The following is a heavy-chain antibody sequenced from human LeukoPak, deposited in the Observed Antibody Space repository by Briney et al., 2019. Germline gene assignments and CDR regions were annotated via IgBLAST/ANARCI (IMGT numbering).Heavy chain of an antibody. CDR2: ISSSSSTI. D-gene: IGHD3-22*01. CDR1: GGSISSSSYY. CDR3: AGSSGYYLVFDY. J-gene: IGHJ4*02. V-gene: IGHV3-11*04. Sequence: LSLTCTVSGGSISSSSYYWGWIRHPPGKGLEWVSYISSSSSTIYYADSVKGRFTISRDNAKNSLYLQMNSLRAEDTAVYYCAGSSGYYLVFDYWGQGTLVTVSS.